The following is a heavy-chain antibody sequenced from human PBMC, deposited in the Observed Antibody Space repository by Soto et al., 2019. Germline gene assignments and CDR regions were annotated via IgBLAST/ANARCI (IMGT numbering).Heavy chain of an antibody. CDR2: VSYDGSIE. J-gene: IGHJ5*02. CDR1: GFTFSRYA. CDR3: AKDLYYYDFSLDDS. D-gene: IGHD3-16*01. V-gene: IGHV3-30*04. Sequence: PGGSLRLSCTGSGFTFSRYAMHWVRLAPGKGLEWVAVVSYDGSIENYADSVRGRFTISRDNSKNTVFLQMNSLRVEDTAVYYCAKDLYYYDFSLDDSWGQGTLVTVS.